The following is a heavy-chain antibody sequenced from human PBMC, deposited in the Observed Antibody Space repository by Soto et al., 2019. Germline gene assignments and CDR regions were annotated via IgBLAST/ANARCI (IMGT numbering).Heavy chain of an antibody. Sequence: SLSRSLTGTAGGGSISSYYWSWIRQHPGKGLECIVYIYYSGSTNYNPSLKGRVTISVDTSKNQFSLKLRPVTAADTAVYYCARGGPHRYSYGYYPFDYWGQGTLVTVSS. V-gene: IGHV4-59*01. CDR1: GGSISSYY. D-gene: IGHD5-18*01. CDR3: ARGGPHRYSYGYYPFDY. J-gene: IGHJ4*02. CDR2: IYYSGST.